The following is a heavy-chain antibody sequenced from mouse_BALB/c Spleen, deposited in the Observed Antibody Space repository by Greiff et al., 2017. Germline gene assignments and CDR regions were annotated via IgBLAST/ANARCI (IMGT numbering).Heavy chain of an antibody. V-gene: IGHV1-69*02. CDR2: IDPSDSYT. J-gene: IGHJ4*01. Sequence: VQLQQSGAELVKPGASVKLSCKASGYTFTSYWMHWVKQRPGQGLEWIGEIDPSDSYTNYNQKFKGKATLTVDKSSSTAYMQLSSLTSEDSAVYYCARASYGNYGLDYWGQGTSVTVSS. CDR3: ARASYGNYGLDY. CDR1: GYTFTSYW. D-gene: IGHD2-10*01.